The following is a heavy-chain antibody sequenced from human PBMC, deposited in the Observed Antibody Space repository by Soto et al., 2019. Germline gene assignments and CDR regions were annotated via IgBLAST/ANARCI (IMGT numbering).Heavy chain of an antibody. J-gene: IGHJ4*02. V-gene: IGHV1-69*02. CDR2: IIPILGIA. D-gene: IGHD6-19*01. Sequence: QVQLVQSGAEVKKPGSSVKVSCKAFGGTFSSYTISWVRQAPGQGLEWMGRIIPILGIANYAQKFQGRVTITADKSTSTAYMELSSLRSEDTAVYYCARNIAVAGLVDYWGQGTLVTVSS. CDR3: ARNIAVAGLVDY. CDR1: GGTFSSYT.